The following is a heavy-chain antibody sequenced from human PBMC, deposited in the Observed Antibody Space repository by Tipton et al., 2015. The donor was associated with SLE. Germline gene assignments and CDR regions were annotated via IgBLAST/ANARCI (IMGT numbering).Heavy chain of an antibody. CDR3: SRDSPYYDYWPGGGADAFDI. J-gene: IGHJ3*02. V-gene: IGHV4-59*01. D-gene: IGHD3-3*01. CDR1: GGSISGYY. CDR2: IYYSGST. Sequence: TLSLTCTVSGGSISGYYWSWIRQPPGKGLEWIGYIYYSGSTNYNPSLKSRVTISVDTSKNQFSLKLSSVTAADTAVYYCSRDSPYYDYWPGGGADAFDIWGHWTTVTDSS.